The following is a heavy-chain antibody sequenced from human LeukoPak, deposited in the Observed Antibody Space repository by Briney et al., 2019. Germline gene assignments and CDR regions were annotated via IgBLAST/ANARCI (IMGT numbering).Heavy chain of an antibody. CDR2: ISSSGSTI. CDR1: GFTFSSYE. CDR3: ARGEGIEDYYGSGSYYPSY. J-gene: IGHJ4*02. V-gene: IGHV3-48*03. D-gene: IGHD3-10*01. Sequence: GGSLRLSCAASGFTFSSYEMNWVRQAPGKGLEWVSYISSSGSTIYYAGSVKGRFTISRDNAKNSLYLQMNSLRAEDTAVYYCARGEGIEDYYGSGSYYPSYWGQGTLVTVSS.